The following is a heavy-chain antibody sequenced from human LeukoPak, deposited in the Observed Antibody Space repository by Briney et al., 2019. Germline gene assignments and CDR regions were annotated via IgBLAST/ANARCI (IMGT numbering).Heavy chain of an antibody. CDR2: INHSGST. J-gene: IGHJ6*02. Sequence: SETLSLTCAVYGGSFSGYYWSWIRQPPGKGLEWIGEINHSGSTNYNPSLKSRVTISVDTSKNQFSLKLSSVTAADTAVYYCARWGSGCSSTSCYTSEFHYHYGMDVWGQGTTVTVSS. V-gene: IGHV4-34*01. D-gene: IGHD2-2*02. CDR1: GGSFSGYY. CDR3: ARWGSGCSSTSCYTSEFHYHYGMDV.